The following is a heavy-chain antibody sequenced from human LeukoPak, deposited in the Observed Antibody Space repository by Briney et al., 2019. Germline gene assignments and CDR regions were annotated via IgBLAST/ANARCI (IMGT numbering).Heavy chain of an antibody. V-gene: IGHV3-53*01. Sequence: GGTLRLSCAASGFTVSSNYMSWVRQAPGKGLEWVSVFYSGGSTYYADSVKGRFTISRDNSKNTLYLQMNSLRAEDTAVYYCARGDGYNYFESWGQGTLVTVSS. CDR3: ARGDGYNYFES. J-gene: IGHJ4*02. CDR2: FYSGGST. D-gene: IGHD5-24*01. CDR1: GFTVSSNY.